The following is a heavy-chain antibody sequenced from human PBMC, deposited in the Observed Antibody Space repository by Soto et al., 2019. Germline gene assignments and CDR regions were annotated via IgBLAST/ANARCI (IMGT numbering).Heavy chain of an antibody. Sequence: SVKVSCKASGGTFSSYAISWVRQAPGQGLEWMGGIIPIFGTANYAQKFRGRVTITADESTSTAYMELSSLRSEDTAVYYCARGAGDFWSGYPNWFDPWGQGTLVTVSS. CDR2: IIPIFGTA. CDR1: GGTFSSYA. D-gene: IGHD3-3*01. V-gene: IGHV1-69*13. CDR3: ARGAGDFWSGYPNWFDP. J-gene: IGHJ5*02.